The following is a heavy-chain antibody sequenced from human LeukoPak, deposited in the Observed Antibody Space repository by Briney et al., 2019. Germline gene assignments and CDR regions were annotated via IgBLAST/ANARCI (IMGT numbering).Heavy chain of an antibody. Sequence: GRSLRLSCTASGFTFGVYAMSCVRQAPGKGLEWVGFIRSKAYGGTTEYAASVKGRFTISRDDSKSIAYLQMNSLKTEDTAVYYCTRDLTYYDFWSGYRTHSRGMDVWGQGTTVTVSS. V-gene: IGHV3-49*04. D-gene: IGHD3-3*01. CDR2: IRSKAYGGTT. CDR1: GFTFGVYA. CDR3: TRDLTYYDFWSGYRTHSRGMDV. J-gene: IGHJ6*02.